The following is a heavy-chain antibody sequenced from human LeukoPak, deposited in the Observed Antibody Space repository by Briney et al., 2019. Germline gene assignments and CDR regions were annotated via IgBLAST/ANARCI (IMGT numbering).Heavy chain of an antibody. CDR1: GGSISSYY. D-gene: IGHD1-26*01. J-gene: IGHJ4*02. V-gene: IGHV4-59*08. CDR2: IYYSGST. Sequence: SETLSLTCTVSGGSISSYYWSWIRQPPGKGLEWIGYIYYSGSTNYNPSLKSRVTISVDTSKNQFSLKLSSVTAADAAVYYCASGMGATPYYFDYWGQGTLVTVSS. CDR3: ASGMGATPYYFDY.